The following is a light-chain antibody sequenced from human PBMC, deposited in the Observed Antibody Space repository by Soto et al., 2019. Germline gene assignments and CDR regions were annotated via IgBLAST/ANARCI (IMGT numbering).Light chain of an antibody. Sequence: EIVLTQSPGTLSLSPGERARLSCRASQSVSSSYLAWYQQKPGQAPRLLIYGASSRATSSPDRFSGSVSGTGFTLTISRLEPEDFAVYYCQQYGSSPPWTFGQGTKVDI. CDR3: QQYGSSPPWT. CDR1: QSVSSSY. CDR2: GAS. V-gene: IGKV3-20*01. J-gene: IGKJ1*01.